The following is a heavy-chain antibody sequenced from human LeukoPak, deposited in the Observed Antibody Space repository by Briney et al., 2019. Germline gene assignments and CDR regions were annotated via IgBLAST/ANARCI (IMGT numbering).Heavy chain of an antibody. Sequence: PGGSLRLSCAASGFTFSSYWMSWVRQAPGTGLEWVANINQDASETYYVDSVKGRFTISRDNAKNSVYLQMNSLRADDMAVYYCARDHLEYSFDYWGQGTLVTVSS. CDR1: GFTFSSYW. CDR2: INQDASET. J-gene: IGHJ4*02. V-gene: IGHV3-7*04. CDR3: ARDHLEYSFDY.